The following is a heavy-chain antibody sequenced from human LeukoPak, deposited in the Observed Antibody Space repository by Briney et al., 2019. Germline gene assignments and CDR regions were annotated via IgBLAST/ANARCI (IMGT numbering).Heavy chain of an antibody. CDR3: AKASDDTAMVTYFDY. J-gene: IGHJ4*02. D-gene: IGHD5-18*01. CDR1: GFTFDDYA. V-gene: IGHV3-9*01. Sequence: GRSLRLSCAASGFTFDDYAMHWVRQAPGKGLEWVSGISWNSGSIGYADSVKGRFTISRDNAKNSLYLQMNSLRAEDTALYYCAKASDDTAMVTYFDYRGQGTLVTVSS. CDR2: ISWNSGSI.